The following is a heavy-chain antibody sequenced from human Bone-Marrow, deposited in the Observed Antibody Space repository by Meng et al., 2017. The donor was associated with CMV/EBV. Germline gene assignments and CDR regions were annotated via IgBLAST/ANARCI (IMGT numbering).Heavy chain of an antibody. V-gene: IGHV3-48*01. Sequence: GESLKISCAASGFTFSSYSMNWVRQAPGKGLEWVSYISSSSSTIYYADSVKGRFTISRDNSKNTLYLQMNSLRAEDTAVYYCAKVRSSWYRGAFDIWGQGTMVTVSS. CDR1: GFTFSSYS. D-gene: IGHD6-13*01. J-gene: IGHJ3*02. CDR3: AKVRSSWYRGAFDI. CDR2: ISSSSSTI.